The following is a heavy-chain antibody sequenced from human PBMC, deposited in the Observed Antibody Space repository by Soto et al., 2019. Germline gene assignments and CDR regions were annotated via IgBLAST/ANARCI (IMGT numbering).Heavy chain of an antibody. V-gene: IGHV3-30-3*01. CDR1: GFTFSSYA. CDR3: ARVSSGWYGDYYYYGMDV. J-gene: IGHJ6*02. CDR2: ISYDGSNK. Sequence: VQLVESGGGVVQPGRSLRLSCAASGFTFSSYAMHWVRQAPGKGLEWVAVISYDGSNKYYADSVKGRFTISRDNSKNTLYLQMNSLRAEDTAVYYCARVSSGWYGDYYYYGMDVWGQGTTVTVSS. D-gene: IGHD6-19*01.